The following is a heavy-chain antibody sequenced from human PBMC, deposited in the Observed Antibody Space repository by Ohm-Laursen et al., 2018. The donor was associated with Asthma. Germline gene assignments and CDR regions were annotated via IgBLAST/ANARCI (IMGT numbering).Heavy chain of an antibody. D-gene: IGHD2-8*01. CDR3: ARGDVYAIPGRGYYYYCGMDV. J-gene: IGHJ6*02. V-gene: IGHV4-30-4*01. Sequence: SQTLSLTCTVSGGSISSGDYYWSWIRQPPGKGLEWIGYIYYSGSTYYNPSLKSRVTISVDTSKNQFSLKLSSVTAADTAVYYCARGDVYAIPGRGYYYYCGMDVWGQGTTVTVSS. CDR1: GGSISSGDYY. CDR2: IYYSGST.